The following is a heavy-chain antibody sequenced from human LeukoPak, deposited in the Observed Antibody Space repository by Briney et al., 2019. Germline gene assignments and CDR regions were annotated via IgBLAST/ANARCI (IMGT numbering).Heavy chain of an antibody. V-gene: IGHV3-30*02. D-gene: IGHD1-1*01. CDR1: GFDFSTYG. Sequence: GRSLRLSCAASGFDFSTYGMLWVRQAPGKGLEWVSFIRFEPSNRYDADSVNGRISISRDNSRTMLYLQMNSLRADDTAMYDCAKDSELGVNWNPFDYWGQGNLAPVTS. J-gene: IGHJ4*02. CDR3: AKDSELGVNWNPFDY. CDR2: IRFEPSNR.